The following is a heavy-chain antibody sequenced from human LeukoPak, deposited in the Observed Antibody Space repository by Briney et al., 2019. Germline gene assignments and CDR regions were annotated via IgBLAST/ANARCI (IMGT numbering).Heavy chain of an antibody. CDR2: ISGSGGST. Sequence: PGGSLRLSCAASGFTVSSNYMSWVRQAPGKGLEWVSAISGSGGSTYYADSVKGRFTISRDNSKNTLYLQMNSLRAEDTAVYYCAKGSGGIFDYWGQGNLVTVSS. CDR1: GFTVSSNY. D-gene: IGHD2-15*01. V-gene: IGHV3-23*01. J-gene: IGHJ4*02. CDR3: AKGSGGIFDY.